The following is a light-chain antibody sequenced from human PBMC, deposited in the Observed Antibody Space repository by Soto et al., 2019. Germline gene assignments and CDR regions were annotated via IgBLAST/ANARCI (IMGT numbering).Light chain of an antibody. Sequence: QSVLTQPPSVSGTPGQRVTISCSGSSSNIGSNTVNWYQQLPATAPKLLIYSNDQRPSGVPDRFSGSKSGTSASLAISGLESEDEDDYYCAAWDDTLNGWVFGGGTKLTVL. J-gene: IGLJ3*02. CDR1: SSNIGSNT. CDR2: SND. CDR3: AAWDDTLNGWV. V-gene: IGLV1-44*01.